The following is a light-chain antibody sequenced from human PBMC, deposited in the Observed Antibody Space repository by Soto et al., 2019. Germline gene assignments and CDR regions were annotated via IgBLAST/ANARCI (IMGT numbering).Light chain of an antibody. CDR1: QSVGSD. Sequence: EIGMTQSPATLSVSPGERATLSCRASQSVGSDLVWYQQKPGQAPRLLIYGASNRATGIPARFSGSGSGTDFTLTISSLEPEDFAVYYCQQRSNWRVTFGQGTRLEIK. CDR3: QQRSNWRVT. CDR2: GAS. J-gene: IGKJ5*01. V-gene: IGKV3-11*01.